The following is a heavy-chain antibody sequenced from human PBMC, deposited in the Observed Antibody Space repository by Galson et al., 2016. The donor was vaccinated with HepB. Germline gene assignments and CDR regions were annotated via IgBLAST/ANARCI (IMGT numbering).Heavy chain of an antibody. J-gene: IGHJ4*02. CDR3: ARGCRGGSCVDY. CDR2: ISIRSTYI. V-gene: IGHV3-21*01. Sequence: SLRLSCAASGFALSNYSMHWVRQAPGKGLEWVSSISIRSTYIYYADSVRGRFPISRDNAKNSLYLQMNSLRAEDTAVYYCARGCRGGSCVDYWGQGTLVTVSS. D-gene: IGHD2-15*01. CDR1: GFALSNYS.